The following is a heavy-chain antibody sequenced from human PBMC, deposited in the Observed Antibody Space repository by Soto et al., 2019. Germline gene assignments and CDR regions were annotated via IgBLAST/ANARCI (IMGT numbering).Heavy chain of an antibody. D-gene: IGHD3-3*01. CDR2: INQGGST. J-gene: IGHJ6*02. Sequence: PSETLSLTCTVYGGSFSGYHWSWIRQPPGKGLEWIGEINQGGSTNYNPSLKSRVNISLDTPKNQFSLKLSSVTAADTAVYYCASSSYYDFWRGYYNYYYYGMDVWGQGTTVTVSS. V-gene: IGHV4-34*01. CDR1: GGSFSGYH. CDR3: ASSSYYDFWRGYYNYYYYGMDV.